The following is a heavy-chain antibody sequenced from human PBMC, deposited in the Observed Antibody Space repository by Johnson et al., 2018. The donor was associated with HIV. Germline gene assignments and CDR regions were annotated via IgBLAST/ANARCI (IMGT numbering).Heavy chain of an antibody. CDR1: GFTLSTYG. V-gene: IGHV3-33*06. Sequence: VPLVDAGGGVAQPGRSLRLSCAASGFTLSTYGMHWVRQAPGNGLEWVAVIWYDGRKKYYVESVQGRFTISRDNSKNTLYLQMNSLRAEDTAVYYCAKVLSPRPWGDDAFDIWGQGTMVTVSS. D-gene: IGHD7-27*01. CDR3: AKVLSPRPWGDDAFDI. J-gene: IGHJ3*02. CDR2: IWYDGRKK.